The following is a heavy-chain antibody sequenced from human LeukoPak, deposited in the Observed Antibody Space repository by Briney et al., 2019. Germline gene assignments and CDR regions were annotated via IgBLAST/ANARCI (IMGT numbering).Heavy chain of an antibody. CDR2: INHSGST. D-gene: IGHD3-22*01. J-gene: IGHJ4*02. CDR3: ASGSDYYDSSRIGY. V-gene: IGHV4-34*01. CDR1: GGSFSGYY. Sequence: SETLSLTCAVYGGSFSGYYWSWIRQPPGKGLEWIGEINHSGSTNYNPSLKSRVTMSLDTSKNQFSLKLSSVTAADTAVYYCASGSDYYDSSRIGYWGQGTLVTVSS.